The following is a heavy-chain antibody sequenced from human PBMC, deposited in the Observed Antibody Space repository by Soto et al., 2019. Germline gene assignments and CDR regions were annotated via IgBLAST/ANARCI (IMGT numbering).Heavy chain of an antibody. J-gene: IGHJ6*02. Sequence: GASVKVSCKASGGTFSSYAISWVRQAPGQGLEWMGGIIPIFGTANYAQKFQGRVTITADESTSTAYMELSSLRSEDTAVYYCAQGGPQQLVPNYYYYYGMDVWGQGTTVTVSS. V-gene: IGHV1-69*13. CDR3: AQGGPQQLVPNYYYYYGMDV. CDR1: GGTFSSYA. D-gene: IGHD6-13*01. CDR2: IIPIFGTA.